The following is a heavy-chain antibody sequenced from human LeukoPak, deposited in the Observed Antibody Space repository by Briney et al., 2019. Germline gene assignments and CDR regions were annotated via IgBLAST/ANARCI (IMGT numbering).Heavy chain of an antibody. CDR1: GGSISRNY. CDR2: IYSSGST. D-gene: IGHD2-2*01. V-gene: IGHV4-4*07. Sequence: SETLSLTCAVSGGSISRNYWSWIRQPDGKGLEWIGHIYSSGSTNYNPSLKGRVTMSVDTSKNQFSLKLTSVTAADTAVYYCARSTPTYYYYMDVWGRGTTVTVSS. CDR3: ARSTPTYYYYMDV. J-gene: IGHJ6*03.